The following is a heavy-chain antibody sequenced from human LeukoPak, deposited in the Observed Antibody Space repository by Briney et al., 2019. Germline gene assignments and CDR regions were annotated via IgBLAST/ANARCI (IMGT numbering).Heavy chain of an antibody. V-gene: IGHV3-7*02. CDR2: IKQDGSER. CDR3: ARYGGSYYFDN. D-gene: IGHD1-26*01. J-gene: IGHJ4*02. Sequence: PGGSLRLSCAASGFTFSNYWMSWVCQAPGKGLEWVANIKQDGSERYYADSVKGRFTISRDNAKNSLYLQMNSLRAEDTAVYYCARYGGSYYFDNWGQGTLVTVTS. CDR1: GFTFSNYW.